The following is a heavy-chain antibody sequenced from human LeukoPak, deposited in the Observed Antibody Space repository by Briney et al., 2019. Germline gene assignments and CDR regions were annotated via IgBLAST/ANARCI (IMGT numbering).Heavy chain of an antibody. V-gene: IGHV3-30*03. CDR1: GFTFSSYG. CDR2: ISYDGSNK. D-gene: IGHD6-13*01. Sequence: GGSLRLSCAASGFTFSSYGMHWVRQAPGKGLEWVAVISYDGSNKYYADSVKGRFTISRDNSKNTLYLQMNSLRAEDTALYYCARDFAYSRLDSWGQGTLVTVSS. CDR3: ARDFAYSRLDS. J-gene: IGHJ4*02.